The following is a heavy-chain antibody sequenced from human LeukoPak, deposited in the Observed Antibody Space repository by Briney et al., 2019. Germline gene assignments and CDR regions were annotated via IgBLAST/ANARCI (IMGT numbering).Heavy chain of an antibody. J-gene: IGHJ4*02. CDR2: IYHSGST. D-gene: IGHD4-17*01. V-gene: IGHV4-4*02. CDR1: GGSISSSNW. Sequence: SETLSLTCAVSGGSISSSNWWSWVRQPPGKGLEWIGEIYHSGSTNYNPSLKSRVTISVDKSKNQFSLKLSSVTAADTAVYYCARADDCGDSHFDYWGQGTLVTVSS. CDR3: ARADDCGDSHFDY.